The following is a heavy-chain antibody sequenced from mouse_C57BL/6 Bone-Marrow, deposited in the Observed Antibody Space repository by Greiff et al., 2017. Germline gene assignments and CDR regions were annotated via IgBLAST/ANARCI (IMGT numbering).Heavy chain of an antibody. CDR2: IYPRSGNT. CDR3: AGTYYYGSSYLDY. D-gene: IGHD1-1*01. Sequence: VKLQQSGAELARPGASVKLSCKASGYTFTSYGISWVKQRTGQGLVWIGEIYPRSGNTYYNEKFKGKATLTADKSSSTAYMELRSLTSEDSAVYFCAGTYYYGSSYLDYWGQGTTLTVSS. CDR1: GYTFTSYG. V-gene: IGHV1-81*01. J-gene: IGHJ2*01.